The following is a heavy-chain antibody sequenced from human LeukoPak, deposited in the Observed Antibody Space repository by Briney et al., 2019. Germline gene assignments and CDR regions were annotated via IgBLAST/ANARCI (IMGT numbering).Heavy chain of an antibody. CDR2: IYHSGRT. CDR3: ARGYGDNSGAFDI. D-gene: IGHD4-23*01. J-gene: IGHJ3*02. CDR1: GGSIMVAAYS. V-gene: IGHV4-30-2*01. Sequence: PSETLSLTCTVSGGSIMVAAYSWSWIRQPPGKGLEWIGYIYHSGRTYYNPSLRSRVTISLDRSKNQFSLKLSSVTAADTAVYFCARGYGDNSGAFDIWGQGTLVTVYS.